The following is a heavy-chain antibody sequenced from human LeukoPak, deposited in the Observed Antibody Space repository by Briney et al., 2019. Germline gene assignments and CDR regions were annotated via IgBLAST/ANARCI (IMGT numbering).Heavy chain of an antibody. CDR3: ATVNYLTFDF. Sequence: SETLSLTCTVAGGSIRNNYWSWIRQPPGKGLEWIGYVYHSGTTTYNPSLKSRVTISLDTSKNQFSLNLTSVTAADTAMYYCATVNYLTFDFWGQGTLVSVSS. CDR1: GGSIRNNY. D-gene: IGHD1-7*01. V-gene: IGHV4-59*08. J-gene: IGHJ4*02. CDR2: VYHSGTT.